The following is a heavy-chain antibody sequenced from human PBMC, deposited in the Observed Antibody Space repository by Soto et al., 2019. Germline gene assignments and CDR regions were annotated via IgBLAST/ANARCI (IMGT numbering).Heavy chain of an antibody. D-gene: IGHD3-10*01. CDR1: GFTFSSYG. CDR3: AKDRYFHGSGSPNAGYFDY. V-gene: IGHV3-30*18. J-gene: IGHJ4*02. Sequence: QVQLVESGGGVVQPGMSMSLSCAASGFTFSSYGMHWVRQAPGKGLEWVAVISYDGSNKYYADSVKGRFTISRDNSKNPPYRHMNRLRAEDTAVSYCAKDRYFHGSGSPNAGYFDYWGQGTLVTVSA. CDR2: ISYDGSNK.